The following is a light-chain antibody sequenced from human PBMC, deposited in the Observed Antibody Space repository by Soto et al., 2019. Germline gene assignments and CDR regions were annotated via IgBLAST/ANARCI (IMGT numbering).Light chain of an antibody. CDR3: QQYVSPPWT. CDR2: GAS. V-gene: IGKV3-20*01. Sequence: EIVLTQSPGTLSSSPGERATLSGRASQSLSKTYLAWYQKKPGQAPRLLIDGASNRATGTPDRFSGSGSGTDFTLTISRLEPEDFAVYYCQQYVSPPWTFGQGTKVEIK. CDR1: QSLSKTY. J-gene: IGKJ1*01.